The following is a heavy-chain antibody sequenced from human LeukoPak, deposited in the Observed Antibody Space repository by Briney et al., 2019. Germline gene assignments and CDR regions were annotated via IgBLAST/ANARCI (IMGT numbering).Heavy chain of an antibody. CDR2: ISSSSTTI. Sequence: PGGSLRVSCAGSGFIFSTYSMNWVRQAPGKGLEWVSYISSSSTTIYYADSVKGRFTISRDNAKKSLYLQMNSLRAEDTAVYYCAREGVEWLFPRYYFDYWGQGTLVTVSS. CDR1: GFIFSTYS. CDR3: AREGVEWLFPRYYFDY. V-gene: IGHV3-48*01. D-gene: IGHD3-3*01. J-gene: IGHJ4*02.